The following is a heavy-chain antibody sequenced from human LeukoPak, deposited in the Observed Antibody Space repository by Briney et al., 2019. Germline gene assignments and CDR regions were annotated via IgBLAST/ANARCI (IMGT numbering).Heavy chain of an antibody. J-gene: IGHJ4*02. D-gene: IGHD3-22*01. Sequence: SETLSLTCTVSGGSISSGSYYWSWIRQPAGKGLEWIGRIYTSGSTNYNPSLKSRVTISVDTSKNQFSLKLSSVTAADTAVYYCARELPYDSSGYWGQGTLVTVSS. CDR3: ARELPYDSSGY. CDR2: IYTSGST. V-gene: IGHV4-61*02. CDR1: GGSISSGSYY.